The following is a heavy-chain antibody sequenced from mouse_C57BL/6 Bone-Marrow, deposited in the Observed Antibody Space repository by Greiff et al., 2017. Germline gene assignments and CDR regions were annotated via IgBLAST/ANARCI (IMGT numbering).Heavy chain of an antibody. V-gene: IGHV1-64*01. Sequence: QVQLQQPGAELVKPGASVKLSCKASGYTFTNYWMHWVKQRPGQGLEWIGMMHPNGGSPDYNEKFKSEAPLSVDKASRTAYMELSSLTSEDSAVYYCARSCDYDDYTMDYWGQGTSVTVSS. J-gene: IGHJ4*01. CDR2: MHPNGGSP. CDR1: GYTFTNYW. D-gene: IGHD2-4*01. CDR3: ARSCDYDDYTMDY.